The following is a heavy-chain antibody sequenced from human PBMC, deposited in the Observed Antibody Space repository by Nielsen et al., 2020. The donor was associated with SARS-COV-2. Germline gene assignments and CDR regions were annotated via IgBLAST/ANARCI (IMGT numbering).Heavy chain of an antibody. V-gene: IGHV3-23*01. CDR3: ARGGWLRWAYFDY. CDR2: ISGSGGST. J-gene: IGHJ4*02. D-gene: IGHD5-12*01. Sequence: GESLKISCAASGFTFSSYDMGWVRQAPGKGLEWVSAISGSGGSTYYADSVKGRFTISRDNSKNTLYLQMNSLRAEDTAVYYCARGGWLRWAYFDYWGQGTLVTVSS. CDR1: GFTFSSYD.